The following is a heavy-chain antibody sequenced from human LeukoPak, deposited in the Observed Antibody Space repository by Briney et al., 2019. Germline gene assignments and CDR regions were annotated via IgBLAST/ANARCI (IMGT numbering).Heavy chain of an antibody. CDR3: TRDGGITMAYYYGMDV. V-gene: IGHV3-49*03. Sequence: QPGGSLRLSCTASGFTFGDYAMSWFRQAPGKGLEWVGFIRSKAYGGTTEYAASVKGRFTISRGDSKSIAYLQMNSLKTEDTAVYYCTRDGGITMAYYYGMDVWGQGTTVTVSS. CDR2: IRSKAYGGTT. J-gene: IGHJ6*02. D-gene: IGHD3-10*01. CDR1: GFTFGDYA.